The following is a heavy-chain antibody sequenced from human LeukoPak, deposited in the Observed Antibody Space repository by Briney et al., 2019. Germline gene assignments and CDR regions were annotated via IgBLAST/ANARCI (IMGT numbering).Heavy chain of an antibody. D-gene: IGHD6-19*01. CDR1: GFTFSSYA. CDR2: ISGSGGST. CDR3: VRNLAVAGTCFDS. Sequence: GGSLRLSCAASGFTFSSYAMSWVRQAPGKGLEWVSAISGSGGSTYYADSVKGRFTISRDNSKNTLYLQMNSLRVEDTAVYYCVRNLAVAGTCFDSWGQGTLVTVSS. V-gene: IGHV3-23*01. J-gene: IGHJ4*02.